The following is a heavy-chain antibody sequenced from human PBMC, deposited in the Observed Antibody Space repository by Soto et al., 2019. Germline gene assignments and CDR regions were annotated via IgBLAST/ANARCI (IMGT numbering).Heavy chain of an antibody. D-gene: IGHD6-19*01. CDR2: ISAYNGNT. Sequence: ASVKVSCKASGYTFTSYVISWVRQAPGQGLEWMGWISAYNGNTNYAQKLQGRVTMTTDTSTSTAYMELRSLRSDDTAVYYCALKNPYSIGIPEAFDIWGQGTMVTVSS. CDR1: GYTFTSYV. CDR3: ALKNPYSIGIPEAFDI. V-gene: IGHV1-18*01. J-gene: IGHJ3*02.